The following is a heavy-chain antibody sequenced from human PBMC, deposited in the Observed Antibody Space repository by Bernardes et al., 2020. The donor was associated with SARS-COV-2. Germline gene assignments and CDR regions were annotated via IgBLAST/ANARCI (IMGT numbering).Heavy chain of an antibody. CDR2: ISSSSSYT. CDR1: GFTFSDYY. V-gene: IGHV3-11*06. J-gene: IGHJ6*02. CDR3: ARVTRGTWSYAMDV. D-gene: IGHD6-13*01. Sequence: VEPLFLSCAASGFTFSDYYMSWIRQAPGKGLEWVSYISSSSSYTNYADSVKGRFTISRDNAKNSLYLQMNSLRAEDRAVYYCARVTRGTWSYAMDVWGQGTTVTVSS.